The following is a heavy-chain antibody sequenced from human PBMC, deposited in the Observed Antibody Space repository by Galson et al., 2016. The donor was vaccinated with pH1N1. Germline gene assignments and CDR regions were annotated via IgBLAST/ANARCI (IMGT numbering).Heavy chain of an antibody. Sequence: SLRLSCAASGLTFSSYGMHWVRQAPGKGLEWVAVISYDGSNKYYADSVKGRFTISRDNSKNTLYLQMNSLRAEDTAVYYCARSWHLGELGSWFDNWGQGTLVTVSS. D-gene: IGHD3-16*01. CDR3: ARSWHLGELGSWFDN. V-gene: IGHV3-30*03. J-gene: IGHJ4*02. CDR1: GLTFSSYG. CDR2: ISYDGSNK.